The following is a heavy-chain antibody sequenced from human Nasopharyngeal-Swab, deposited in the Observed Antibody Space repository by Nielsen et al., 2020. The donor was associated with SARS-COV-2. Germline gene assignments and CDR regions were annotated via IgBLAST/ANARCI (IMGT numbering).Heavy chain of an antibody. Sequence: GSLRLSCAVYGGSFSGYYWSWIRQPPGKGLEWIGEINHSGSTNYNPSLKSRVTISVDRSKNQFSLKLSSVTAADTAVYYCATSNPPYYYGSGSYYTDYMDVWGKGTTVTVSS. CDR1: GGSFSGYY. V-gene: IGHV4-34*01. D-gene: IGHD3-10*01. CDR2: INHSGST. CDR3: ATSNPPYYYGSGSYYTDYMDV. J-gene: IGHJ6*03.